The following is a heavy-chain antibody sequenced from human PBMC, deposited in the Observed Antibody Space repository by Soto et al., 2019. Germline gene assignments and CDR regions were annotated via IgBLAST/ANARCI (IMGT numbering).Heavy chain of an antibody. CDR2: SIPIFGTA. V-gene: IGHV1-69*06. Sequence: QGPLVQSGTEVKKSGSSVNVSCKASGGTFSSYGISWVRQAPGQVLEWMGGSIPIFGTANYAQNYQSRVTISADKSTSTAYMERSSLRSEETAGYYCARDHNVLVTATNGYYYGMDRWGPGATGNVSS. J-gene: IGHJ6*02. D-gene: IGHD2-21*02. CDR1: GGTFSSYG. CDR3: ARDHNVLVTATNGYYYGMDR.